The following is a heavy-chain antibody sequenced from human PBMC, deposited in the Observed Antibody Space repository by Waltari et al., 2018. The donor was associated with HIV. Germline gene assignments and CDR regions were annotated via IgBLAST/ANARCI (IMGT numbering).Heavy chain of an antibody. J-gene: IGHJ4*02. CDR2: INHSGTT. Sequence: QVQLQQWGARQLKASDTLSITCAVYGGSFSGSYWTWLRQSPGKGLEWIGEINHSGTTNYSPSLKSRVTISRDTSKNQFALKLTSVTAADTAVYYCAREAGYNSGWYGGYYFDFWGQGALVTVSS. CDR3: AREAGYNSGWYGGYYFDF. V-gene: IGHV4-34*02. D-gene: IGHD6-19*01. CDR1: GGSFSGSY.